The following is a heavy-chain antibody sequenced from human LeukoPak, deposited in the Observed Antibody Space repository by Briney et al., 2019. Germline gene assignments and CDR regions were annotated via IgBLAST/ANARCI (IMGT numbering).Heavy chain of an antibody. D-gene: IGHD2-2*01. V-gene: IGHV3-53*01. CDR1: GFTVSSNY. J-gene: IGHJ4*02. CDR2: IYTGGST. CDR3: ARAQSSNTGFDY. Sequence: GGSLRLSCAASGFTVSSNYMTWVRQAPGKGLECVSIIYTGGSTYHADSVKGRFTISRDNSKNTLYLQMHSLRAEDTAVYYCARAQSSNTGFDYWGQGTLVTVSS.